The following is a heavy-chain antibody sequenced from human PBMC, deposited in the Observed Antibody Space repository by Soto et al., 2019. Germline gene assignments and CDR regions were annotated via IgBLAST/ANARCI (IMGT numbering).Heavy chain of an antibody. D-gene: IGHD1-7*01. Sequence: GESLKISCQASGYSFTIYWIGWVRQMPGKDLEWMGIIYPGDSETRYNPSFRDQVTISADKSINTAYLQWSSLKASDTATYYCTRLKSSGTTIEDYFYYYMDVWGKGTTVTVSS. J-gene: IGHJ6*03. CDR2: IYPGDSET. CDR1: GYSFTIYW. CDR3: TRLKSSGTTIEDYFYYYMDV. V-gene: IGHV5-51*01.